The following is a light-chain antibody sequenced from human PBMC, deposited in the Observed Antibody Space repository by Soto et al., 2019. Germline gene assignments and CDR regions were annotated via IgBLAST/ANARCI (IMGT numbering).Light chain of an antibody. V-gene: IGKV3-20*01. CDR3: QQSGYSPIT. CDR1: QSVSSSF. J-gene: IGKJ5*01. CDR2: GAS. Sequence: EIVLTHSPGTLSLSPVERATLSCSASQSVSSSFLSWYQQKRGQAPRLLMLGASSRATGIPDRFSGSGSGTDFTLTIYRLEPEDFAVYYCQQSGYSPITFGQGTRLEIK.